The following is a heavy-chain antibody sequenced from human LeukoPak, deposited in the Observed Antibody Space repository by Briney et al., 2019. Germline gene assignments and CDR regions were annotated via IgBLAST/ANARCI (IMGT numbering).Heavy chain of an antibody. Sequence: SQTLSFTCTVSGGSISSGDYYWSWIRQPPGKGLEWIGYIYYSGSTYYNPSLKSRVTISVDTSKNQFSLKLSSVTAADTAVYYCARLHDSSGYYYPDYWGQGTLVTVSS. CDR2: IYYSGST. CDR3: ARLHDSSGYYYPDY. D-gene: IGHD3-22*01. CDR1: GGSISSGDYY. J-gene: IGHJ4*02. V-gene: IGHV4-30-4*01.